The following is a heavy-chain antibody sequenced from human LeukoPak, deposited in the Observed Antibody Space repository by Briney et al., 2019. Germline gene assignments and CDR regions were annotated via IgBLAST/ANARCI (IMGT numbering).Heavy chain of an antibody. Sequence: PGGSLRLSCAASGFTFDDYAMHWVRQAPGKGLEWVSGISWNSGSIGYADSVKGRFTISRDNAKNSLYLQMNSLRAEDTALYYCAKAPTATRYSNSWYPEWGQGTWSPSPQ. J-gene: IGHJ4*02. CDR2: ISWNSGSI. D-gene: IGHD6-13*01. CDR3: AKAPTATRYSNSWYPE. V-gene: IGHV3-9*01. CDR1: GFTFDDYA.